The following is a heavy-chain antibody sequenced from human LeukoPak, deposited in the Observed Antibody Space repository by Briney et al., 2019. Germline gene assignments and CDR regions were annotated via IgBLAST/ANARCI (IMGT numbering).Heavy chain of an antibody. CDR2: IWYGGSNK. Sequence: GRSLRLSCAASGFTFSSYGMHWVRQAPGKGLEWVAVIWYGGSNKYYADSVKGRFTISRDNSKNTLYLQMNSLRAEDTAVYYCAKEFTVKRNYYYYYYMDVWGKGTTVTVSS. CDR1: GFTFSSYG. CDR3: AKEFTVKRNYYYYYYMDV. V-gene: IGHV3-30*18. J-gene: IGHJ6*03. D-gene: IGHD4-17*01.